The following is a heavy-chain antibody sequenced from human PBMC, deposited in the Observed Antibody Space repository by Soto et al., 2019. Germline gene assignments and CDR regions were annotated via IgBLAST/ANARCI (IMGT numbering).Heavy chain of an antibody. Sequence: QVQLVQSGAEVKKPGASVKVSCKASGYTFTSYDINWVRQATGQGLEWMGWMNPNSGNTAYAQKFQGRVTMTRNTSRITAYMELSSLRSEDTAVYYCARSYYYGSGSPIYFDIWGQGTMVTVSS. CDR3: ARSYYYGSGSPIYFDI. J-gene: IGHJ3*02. CDR1: GYTFTSYD. V-gene: IGHV1-8*01. CDR2: MNPNSGNT. D-gene: IGHD3-10*01.